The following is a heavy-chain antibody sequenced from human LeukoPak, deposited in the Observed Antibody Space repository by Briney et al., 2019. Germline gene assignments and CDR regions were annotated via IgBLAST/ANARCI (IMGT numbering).Heavy chain of an antibody. D-gene: IGHD5-18*01. Sequence: ASVKVSCKASGYTFTSYGISWVRQAPGQGLECMGWISAYNGNTNYAQKFQDRLTMTTDKSTSTAYMELRSLRSDDTAVYYCARDTAMAYYEESYFDPRGQGTLVIVSS. J-gene: IGHJ5*02. CDR3: ARDTAMAYYEESYFDP. V-gene: IGHV1-18*01. CDR2: ISAYNGNT. CDR1: GYTFTSYG.